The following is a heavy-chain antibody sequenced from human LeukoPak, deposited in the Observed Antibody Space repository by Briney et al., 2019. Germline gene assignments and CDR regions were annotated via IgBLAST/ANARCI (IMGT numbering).Heavy chain of an antibody. CDR3: ARVVAAAGNNWFDP. J-gene: IGHJ5*02. CDR1: GGSISSYY. D-gene: IGHD6-13*01. Sequence: SETLSLTCTVSGGSISSYYWSWIRQTPGKGLEWIAYIHDSGSTYYNPSLKSRVSISIDTSKNQFSLKLNSVTAADTAVYYCARVVAAAGNNWFDPWGQGTLVTVSS. CDR2: IHDSGST. V-gene: IGHV4-59*12.